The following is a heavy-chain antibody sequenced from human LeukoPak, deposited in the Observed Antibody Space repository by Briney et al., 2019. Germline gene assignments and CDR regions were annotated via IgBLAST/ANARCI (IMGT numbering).Heavy chain of an antibody. D-gene: IGHD6-6*01. J-gene: IGHJ6*02. CDR2: IDPSDSYT. V-gene: IGHV5-10-1*01. Sequence: GESLRISCKGSGYSFTSYWISWVRQMPGKGLEWMGRIDPSDSYTNYSPSFQGHVTISADKSISTAYLQWSSLKASDTAMYYCARGSIAARGYYYGMDVWGQGTTVTASS. CDR1: GYSFTSYW. CDR3: ARGSIAARGYYYGMDV.